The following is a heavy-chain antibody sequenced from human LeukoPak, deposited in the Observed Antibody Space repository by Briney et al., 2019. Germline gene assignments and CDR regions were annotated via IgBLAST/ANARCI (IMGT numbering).Heavy chain of an antibody. CDR3: AKALEDYYDSSGDLLFDY. D-gene: IGHD3-22*01. V-gene: IGHV3-9*01. CDR1: GFTFDDYA. J-gene: IGHJ4*02. CDR2: ISWNSGSI. Sequence: GGSLRLSCAASGFTFDDYAMHWVRQAPGKGLEWVSGISWNSGSIGYADSVKGRFTISRDNAKNSLYLQMNSLRAEDTALYYCAKALEDYYDSSGDLLFDYWGQGTLVTVSS.